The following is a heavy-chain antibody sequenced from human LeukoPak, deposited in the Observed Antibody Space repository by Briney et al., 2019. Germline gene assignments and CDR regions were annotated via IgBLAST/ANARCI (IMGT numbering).Heavy chain of an antibody. CDR2: ISSSGTTI. CDR1: GFNFSDYY. J-gene: IGHJ4*02. Sequence: GGSLRLSCAASGFNFSDYYMSWIRQAPGKGLEWVSYISSSGTTIYDADSVEGRFTISRDNAKNSLFLRMNSLRAEDTAVYYCAKGDSTSCCRGEVYWGQGTLVTVSS. CDR3: AKGDSTSCCRGEVY. V-gene: IGHV3-11*04. D-gene: IGHD2-2*01.